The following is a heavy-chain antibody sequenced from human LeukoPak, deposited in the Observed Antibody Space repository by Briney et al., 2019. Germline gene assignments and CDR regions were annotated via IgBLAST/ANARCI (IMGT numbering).Heavy chain of an antibody. CDR3: ARTFWSGQYFDY. J-gene: IGHJ4*02. CDR1: GGSISSGSYY. Sequence: TSETLSLTCTVSGGSISSGSYYWSWIRQPAGKGLEWIGRIYTSGSTNYNPSLKSRVTISVDTSKNQFSLKLSSVTAADTAVYYCARTFWSGQYFDYWGQGTLVTLSS. V-gene: IGHV4-61*02. CDR2: IYTSGST. D-gene: IGHD3-3*01.